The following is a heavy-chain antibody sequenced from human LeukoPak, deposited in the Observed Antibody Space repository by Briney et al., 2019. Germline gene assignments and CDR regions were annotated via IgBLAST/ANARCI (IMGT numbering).Heavy chain of an antibody. J-gene: IGHJ4*02. CDR2: ISSNGDNT. CDR3: VRGTGY. V-gene: IGHV3-64D*06. Sequence: PGGSLRLPCSVSGFTFSTYVMHWVRQAPGKGLEYVSAISSNGDNTYYADSVKGRFTISRDNSKNTLYLQMSSLRADDTAVYYCVRGTGYWGQGILVTVSS. CDR1: GFTFSTYV.